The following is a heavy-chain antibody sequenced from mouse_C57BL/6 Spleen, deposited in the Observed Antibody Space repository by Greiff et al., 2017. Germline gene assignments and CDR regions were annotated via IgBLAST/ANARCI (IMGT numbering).Heavy chain of an antibody. CDR1: GFNIKDYY. Sequence: VQLQQSGAELVRPGASVKLSCTASGFNIKDYYMHWVKQRPEQGLEWIGRIDPEGGDTEYAPMFQGKATMTADTSSNTAYLQLSSLTSEDTAVYYCTPITTVVYFDYWGQGTTRTVSS. V-gene: IGHV14-1*01. J-gene: IGHJ2*01. CDR3: TPITTVVYFDY. D-gene: IGHD1-1*01. CDR2: IDPEGGDT.